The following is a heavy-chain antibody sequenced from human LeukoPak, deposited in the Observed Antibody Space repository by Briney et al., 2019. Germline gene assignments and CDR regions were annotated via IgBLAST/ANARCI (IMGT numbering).Heavy chain of an antibody. J-gene: IGHJ4*02. CDR3: ARLNYGSGYDY. V-gene: IGHV1-8*01. Sequence: ASVKVSCKASGYTFTISEINWVRQATGQGLEWMGWMNPNSGNTGYAQKFQGRVTMTRNTSISTAYMELRSLRSDDTAVYYCARLNYGSGYDYWGQGTLVTVSS. D-gene: IGHD3-10*01. CDR2: MNPNSGNT. CDR1: GYTFTISE.